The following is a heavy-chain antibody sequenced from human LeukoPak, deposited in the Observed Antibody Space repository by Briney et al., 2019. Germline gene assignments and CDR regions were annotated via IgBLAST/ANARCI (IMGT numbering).Heavy chain of an antibody. CDR2: ISGSGGST. Sequence: TGGSLRLSCAASGFTFSSYAMSWVRQAPGKGLEWVSAISGSGGSTYYADSVKGRFTISRDNSKNTLYLQMNSLRAEDTAVYYCAKAFAQWLDPDYYYGMDVWGQGTTVTVSS. CDR3: AKAFAQWLDPDYYYGMDV. D-gene: IGHD6-19*01. V-gene: IGHV3-23*01. CDR1: GFTFSSYA. J-gene: IGHJ6*02.